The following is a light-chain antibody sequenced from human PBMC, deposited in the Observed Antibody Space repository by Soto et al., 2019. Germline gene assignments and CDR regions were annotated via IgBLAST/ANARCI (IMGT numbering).Light chain of an antibody. CDR1: QSVSSSY. CDR2: DAS. V-gene: IGKV3-11*01. J-gene: IGKJ1*01. CDR3: QQRSNWPPIP. Sequence: IGLKQSPGTLSLSKGERATLSCRASQSVSSSYVAWYQQKPGQAPRLLIYDASNRATGIPARFSGSGSGTDFTLTISSLEPEDFAVYYCQQRSNWPPIPFGQGTNVDIK.